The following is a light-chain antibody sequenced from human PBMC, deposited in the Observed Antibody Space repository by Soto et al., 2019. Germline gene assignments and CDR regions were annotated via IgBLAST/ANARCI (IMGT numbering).Light chain of an antibody. J-gene: IGLJ2*01. CDR3: TSYTRNSSVA. CDR1: SSDVGRYNY. Sequence: QSVLTQPASVSGSPGESITIPCSGTSSDVGRYNYVSWYQQHPGKAPKLLIYEVSNRPSGVSNRLSGSKSGNTASLTISGLQAEDEADYYCTSYTRNSSVAIGGGTKLTVL. CDR2: EVS. V-gene: IGLV2-14*01.